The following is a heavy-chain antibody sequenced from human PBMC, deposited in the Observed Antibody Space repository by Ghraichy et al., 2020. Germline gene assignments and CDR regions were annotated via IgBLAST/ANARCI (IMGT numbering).Heavy chain of an antibody. J-gene: IGHJ4*02. V-gene: IGHV3-23*01. CDR3: AKMAATWRYFDY. CDR1: AFSFSTYA. D-gene: IGHD5-24*01. CDR2: ISGGGGST. Sequence: GGSLRLSCAASAFSFSTYAMSWVRQAPGKGLEWVSTISGGGGSTYYADSVKGRFNISRDNFKNTLYLQMNSLRAEDMAIYYCAKMAATWRYFDYWGQGTLVTVSS.